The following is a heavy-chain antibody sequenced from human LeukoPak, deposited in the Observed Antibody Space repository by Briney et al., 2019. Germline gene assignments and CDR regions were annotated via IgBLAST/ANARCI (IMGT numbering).Heavy chain of an antibody. CDR1: GGSISGYY. V-gene: IGHV4-59*08. Sequence: PSETLSLTCTVSGGSISGYYWSWIRQPPGKGLEWIGYVYFSGSTTYNPSLKSRVTISVDTSKNQFSLKLSSVTAADTAVYYCARQQPTSGGFDYWGQGTLVTVSS. D-gene: IGHD3-10*01. CDR2: VYFSGST. CDR3: ARQQPTSGGFDY. J-gene: IGHJ4*02.